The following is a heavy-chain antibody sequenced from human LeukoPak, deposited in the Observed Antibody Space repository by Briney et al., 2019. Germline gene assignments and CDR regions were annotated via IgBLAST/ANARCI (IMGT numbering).Heavy chain of an antibody. V-gene: IGHV3-73*01. D-gene: IGHD6-13*01. Sequence: GGSLRLSCAASGFTFSGSAMHWVRQASGKGLEWVGRIRSKANSYATAYAASVKGRFTISRDDSKNTAYLQMNSLKTEDTAVYYCTSRPLYSSSWYWDYWGQGTLVTVPS. J-gene: IGHJ4*02. CDR3: TSRPLYSSSWYWDY. CDR2: IRSKANSYAT. CDR1: GFTFSGSA.